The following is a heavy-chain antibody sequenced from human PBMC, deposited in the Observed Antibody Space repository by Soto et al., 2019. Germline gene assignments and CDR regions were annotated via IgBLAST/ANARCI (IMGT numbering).Heavy chain of an antibody. CDR3: ARGGPDFWCGPFDC. V-gene: IGHV4-4*07. Sequence: PSETLSLTCTVSGGSISNYFCNWIRQPAVKGLEWIGRIDNSGSTNYNPSLKSPITMSADTSRNQFSLKLNSVTAADTAVYYCARGGPDFWCGPFDCWGQGALVSVSS. D-gene: IGHD3-3*01. CDR2: IDNSGST. J-gene: IGHJ4*02. CDR1: GGSISNYF.